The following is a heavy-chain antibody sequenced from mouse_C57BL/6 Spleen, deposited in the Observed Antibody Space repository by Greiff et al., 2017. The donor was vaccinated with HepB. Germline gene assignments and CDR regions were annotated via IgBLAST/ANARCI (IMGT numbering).Heavy chain of an antibody. CDR2: IHPNSGST. V-gene: IGHV1-64*01. D-gene: IGHD2-4*01. CDR1: GYTFTSYW. CDR3: ARRIYYDYGYAMDY. Sequence: VQLQQSGAELVKPGASVKLSCKASGYTFTSYWMHWVKQRPGQGLEWIGMIHPNSGSTNYNEKFKSKATLTVDKSSSTAYMQLSSLTSEDSAVYYCARRIYYDYGYAMDYWGQGTSVTVSS. J-gene: IGHJ4*01.